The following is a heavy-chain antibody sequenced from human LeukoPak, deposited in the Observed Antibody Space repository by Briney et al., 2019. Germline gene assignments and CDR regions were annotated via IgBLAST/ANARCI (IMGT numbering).Heavy chain of an antibody. D-gene: IGHD3-10*02. V-gene: IGHV4-39*01. CDR1: GGSISSSSYY. Sequence: SETLSLTCTVSGGSISSSSYYWGWIRQPPGKGLEWIGSIYYSGSTYYNPSLKSRVTISVDTSKNQFSLKLSSVTAADTAVYYCAELGITMIGGVWGKGTTVTISS. CDR2: IYYSGST. CDR3: AELGITMIGGV. J-gene: IGHJ6*04.